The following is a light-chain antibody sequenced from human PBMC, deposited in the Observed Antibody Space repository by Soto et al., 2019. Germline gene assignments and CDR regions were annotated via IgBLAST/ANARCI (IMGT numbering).Light chain of an antibody. J-gene: IGLJ1*01. CDR3: SSYTSSSTYV. V-gene: IGLV2-14*01. Sequence: QSVLTQPASVSGSPGQSIAISCTGTSSDVGGYNYVSWYQQHPGKAPKLMVYDVSNRPSGGSNRFSGSKSGKTASLTISGLQAEDEADYYCSSYTSSSTYVVGTGTKVPV. CDR2: DVS. CDR1: SSDVGGYNY.